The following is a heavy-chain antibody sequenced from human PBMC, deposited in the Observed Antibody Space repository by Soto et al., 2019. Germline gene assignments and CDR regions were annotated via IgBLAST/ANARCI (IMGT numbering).Heavy chain of an antibody. D-gene: IGHD2-2*01. Sequence: QVQLVQSGAEVKKPGASVKVSCKASGYTFTSYGISWVRQAPGQGLEWMGWISAYNGNTNYAQQLQGRVTMTTDTSTSTAYLELRSLRPDDTAVYYCARRGYCSSTRCSEDYYYYYGMDVWGQGTTVTVSS. J-gene: IGHJ6*02. CDR2: ISAYNGNT. CDR1: GYTFTSYG. V-gene: IGHV1-18*01. CDR3: ARRGYCSSTRCSEDYYYYYGMDV.